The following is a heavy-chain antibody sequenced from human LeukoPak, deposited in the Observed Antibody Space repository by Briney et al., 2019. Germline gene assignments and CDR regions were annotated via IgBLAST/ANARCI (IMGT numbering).Heavy chain of an antibody. D-gene: IGHD3-22*01. J-gene: IGHJ4*02. V-gene: IGHV4-61*01. CDR2: IYCSRST. CDR3: ARGGYYDSRLPFDY. Sequence: SETLSLTCTVSGGSVSSGSYYWSWIRQPPGKGLEWFVYIYCSRSTNYNPSLKSRVTISVDTSKNQFSLKLSSVTAADTAVYYCARGGYYDSRLPFDYWGQGTLVTVSS. CDR1: GGSVSSGSYY.